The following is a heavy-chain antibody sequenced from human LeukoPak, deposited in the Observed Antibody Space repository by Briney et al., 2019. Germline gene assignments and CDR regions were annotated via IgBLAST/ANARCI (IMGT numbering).Heavy chain of an antibody. Sequence: GGSLRLSCAASGFTFSNYAMTWVRQAPGKGLEWVSSISGSGGSTYYADSVKGRFTISRDNSKNTLYLQMNSLRAEDTAVYYCAKTLGIVGATPGDYWGQGTLVTVSS. D-gene: IGHD1-26*01. J-gene: IGHJ4*02. CDR2: ISGSGGST. V-gene: IGHV3-23*01. CDR1: GFTFSNYA. CDR3: AKTLGIVGATPGDY.